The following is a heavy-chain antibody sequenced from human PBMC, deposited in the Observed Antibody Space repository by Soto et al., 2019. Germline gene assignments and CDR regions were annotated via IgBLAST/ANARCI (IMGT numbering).Heavy chain of an antibody. CDR3: ANRLHLSSGSYQYYFDY. D-gene: IGHD3-10*01. V-gene: IGHV3-23*01. Sequence: EVQLLESGGGLVQPGGSLRLSCAASGFTFSSYAMSWVRQAPGKGLEWVSAISGSGGSTYYADSVKGRFTISRDNSKNTLYLQMNSLRAEDTAVYYCANRLHLSSGSYQYYFDYWGKGTLVTVSS. CDR2: ISGSGGST. J-gene: IGHJ4*02. CDR1: GFTFSSYA.